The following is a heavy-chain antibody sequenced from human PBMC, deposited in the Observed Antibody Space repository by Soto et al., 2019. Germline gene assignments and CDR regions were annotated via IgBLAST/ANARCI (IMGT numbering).Heavy chain of an antibody. CDR2: ISWNSGSI. CDR1: GFTFDDYA. J-gene: IGHJ3*02. V-gene: IGHV3-9*01. D-gene: IGHD6-19*01. CDR3: AKDMRSIAVAGTAFDI. Sequence: GGSPRLSCAASGFTFDDYAMHWVRQAPGKGLEWVSGISWNSGSIGYADSVKGRFTISRDNAKNSLYLQMNSLRAEDTALYYCAKDMRSIAVAGTAFDIWGQGTMVTVSS.